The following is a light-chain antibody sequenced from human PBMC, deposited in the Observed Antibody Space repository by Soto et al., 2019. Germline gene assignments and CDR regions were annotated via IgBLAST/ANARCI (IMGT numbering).Light chain of an antibody. V-gene: IGKV3-15*01. J-gene: IGKJ2*01. CDR1: QSVGSD. CDR2: GAL. CDR3: QQNNDWYT. Sequence: EIVMTQSPATLFVSPGERATLSCRASQSVGSDLVWYQQKPGQAPRLLIFGALTMANGVPDRFSGSGSGTEFTLTISSLQSEDFAIYYCQQNNDWYTFGQGTRLEIK.